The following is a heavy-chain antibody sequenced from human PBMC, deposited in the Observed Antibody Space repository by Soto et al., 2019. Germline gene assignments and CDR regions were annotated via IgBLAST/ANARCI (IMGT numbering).Heavy chain of an antibody. CDR3: ATRSSGVDAFDI. J-gene: IGHJ3*02. D-gene: IGHD3-22*01. CDR1: GYTLTELS. Sequence: ASVKVSCKVSGYTLTELSMHWVRQAPGKGLEWMGGFDPEDGETIYAQKFQGRVTMTEDTSTDTAYMELSSLRSEDPAVYYCATRSSGVDAFDIWGQGTMVTVSS. CDR2: FDPEDGET. V-gene: IGHV1-24*01.